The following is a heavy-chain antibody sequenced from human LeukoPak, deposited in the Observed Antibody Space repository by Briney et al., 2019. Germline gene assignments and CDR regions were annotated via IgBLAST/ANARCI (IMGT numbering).Heavy chain of an antibody. CDR2: ISGGSSDT. CDR3: ARQCSIVKCS. V-gene: IGHV3-21*04. D-gene: IGHD2-2*01. J-gene: IGHJ5*02. CDR1: AFTFSSYW. Sequence: GGSLRLSCAASAFTFSSYWMHWVRQAPGKRLEWVSYISGGSSDTNYADSVKGRFTISRDNAKNSLYLQMNNLRAEDTAVYYCARQCSIVKCSWGQGTLVTVSS.